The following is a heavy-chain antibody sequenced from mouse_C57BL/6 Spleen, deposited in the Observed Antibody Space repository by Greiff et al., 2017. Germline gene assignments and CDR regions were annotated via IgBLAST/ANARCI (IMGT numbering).Heavy chain of an antibody. J-gene: IGHJ1*03. CDR1: GYTFTDYE. D-gene: IGHD1-1*01. CDR2: IDPETGGT. CDR3: TRGEVITTAHWYFDV. Sequence: VQLQQSGAELVRPGASVTLSCKASGYTFTDYEMHWVKQTPVHGLEWIGAIDPETGGTAYNQKFKGKAILTADKSSSTAYMELRSLTSEDSAVYYCTRGEVITTAHWYFDVWGTGTTVTVSS. V-gene: IGHV1-15*01.